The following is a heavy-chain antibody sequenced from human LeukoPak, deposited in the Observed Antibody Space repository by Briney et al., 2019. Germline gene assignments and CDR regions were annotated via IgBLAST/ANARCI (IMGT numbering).Heavy chain of an antibody. Sequence: VASVTVSCKASGGTFSSYAISWVRQAAGQGLEWMGGIIPIFGTANYAQKFQGRVTITADASTSTAYMELSSLRSEDTAVYYCARDSSGYYFDYWGQGTLVTVSS. D-gene: IGHD3-22*01. CDR2: IIPIFGTA. V-gene: IGHV1-69*13. CDR1: GGTFSSYA. CDR3: ARDSSGYYFDY. J-gene: IGHJ4*02.